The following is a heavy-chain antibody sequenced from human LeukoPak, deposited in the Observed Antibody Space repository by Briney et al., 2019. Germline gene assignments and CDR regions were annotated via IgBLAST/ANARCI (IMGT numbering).Heavy chain of an antibody. CDR2: INPNSGGT. D-gene: IGHD5-18*01. CDR1: GYTFTGYY. Sequence: ASVKVSCKASGYTFTGYYMHWVRQAPGQGLEWMGWINPNSGGTNYAQKFQGRVTMTRDTSISTAYMELIRLRSDDTAVYYCASLHTGIQLWLRDDYFDYWGQGTLVTVSS. V-gene: IGHV1-2*02. J-gene: IGHJ4*02. CDR3: ASLHTGIQLWLRDDYFDY.